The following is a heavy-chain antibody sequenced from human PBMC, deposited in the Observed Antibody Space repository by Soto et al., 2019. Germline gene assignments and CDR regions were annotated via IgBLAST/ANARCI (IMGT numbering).Heavy chain of an antibody. V-gene: IGHV1-18*01. CDR3: AQGWLSGYDPYQDYYGMDV. CDR1: GYTFTNYG. CDR2: ISAYNGNT. J-gene: IGHJ6*02. Sequence: GASVKVSCTASGYTFTNYGITWVRQAPGQGLEWMGWISAYNGNTIYAQKLQGRLTMTTDTSTSTAYMELRSLRSEDTAVYYCAQGWLSGYDPYQDYYGMDVWGQGTTVTVSS. D-gene: IGHD5-12*01.